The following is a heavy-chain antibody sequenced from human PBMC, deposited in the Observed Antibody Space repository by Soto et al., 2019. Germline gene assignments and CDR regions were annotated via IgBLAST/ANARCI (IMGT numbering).Heavy chain of an antibody. CDR1: GFTFSSND. V-gene: IGHV3-13*01. D-gene: IGHD3-16*01. Sequence: EVQLVESGGGLVQPGGSLRLSCAASGFTFSSNDMHWVRQATGKGLEWVSGIGTIGDAYYSGSVKGRFTISRENAKNSLYLEMYNLKAGDTAVYYCARNGGWGGMDVWGQGTTVTVSS. CDR3: ARNGGWGGMDV. J-gene: IGHJ6*02. CDR2: IGTIGDA.